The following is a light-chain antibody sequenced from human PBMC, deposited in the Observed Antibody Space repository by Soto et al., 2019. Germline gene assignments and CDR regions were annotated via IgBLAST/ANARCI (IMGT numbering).Light chain of an antibody. Sequence: QSALAQPASVSGSPGQSITISCTGTSSDVGGYNYVSWYQQYPGKAPKLMIYEVSNRPSGVSNRFSGSKSGNTASLTMSGLQAEDEADYYCASYASSGSYVSGTGTKVTVL. J-gene: IGLJ1*01. CDR1: SSDVGGYNY. CDR3: ASYASSGSYV. V-gene: IGLV2-14*01. CDR2: EVS.